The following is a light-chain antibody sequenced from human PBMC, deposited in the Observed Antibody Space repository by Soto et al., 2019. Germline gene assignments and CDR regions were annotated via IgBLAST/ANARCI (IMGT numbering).Light chain of an antibody. CDR2: GAS. Sequence: EIVLTQSPGTLSLSPGERATLSCRASQSVSSSYLAWYQQKPGQAPRLLIYGASSRATGIPDRFSGSGSGTHFTLTISRLEPEELAAYYCQQYGSSRTFGQGTKVEIK. J-gene: IGKJ1*01. CDR3: QQYGSSRT. V-gene: IGKV3-20*01. CDR1: QSVSSSY.